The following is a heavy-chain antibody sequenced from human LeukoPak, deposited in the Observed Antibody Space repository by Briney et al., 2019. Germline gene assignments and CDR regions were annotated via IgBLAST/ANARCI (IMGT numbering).Heavy chain of an antibody. J-gene: IGHJ5*02. Sequence: SETLSLTCTVSGGSISSYYWSWIRQPPGKGLEWIGYIYYSGSTNYNPSLKSRVTISVDTSKNQFSLKLSSVTAADTAVYYRARGQGGSSWYGGNWFDPWGQGTLVTVSS. CDR1: GGSISSYY. CDR3: ARGQGGSSWYGGNWFDP. V-gene: IGHV4-59*01. D-gene: IGHD6-13*01. CDR2: IYYSGST.